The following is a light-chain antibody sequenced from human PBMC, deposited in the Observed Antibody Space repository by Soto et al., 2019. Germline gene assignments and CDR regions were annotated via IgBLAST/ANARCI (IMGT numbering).Light chain of an antibody. CDR1: QSINSW. J-gene: IGKJ1*01. V-gene: IGKV1-5*01. Sequence: DIQMTQSPSTLPASVGDRVTITCRASQSINSWLAWYQQKPGKAPKLLIYDASSLESGVPSRFSGSGSGTEFTLTISSLQPDDFATYYCQQYNSWTFGQGTKVEVK. CDR3: QQYNSWT. CDR2: DAS.